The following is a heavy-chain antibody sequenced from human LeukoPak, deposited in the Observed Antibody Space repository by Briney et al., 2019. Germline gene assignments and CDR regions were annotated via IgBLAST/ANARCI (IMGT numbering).Heavy chain of an antibody. CDR2: IYHSGST. Sequence: SETLSLTCTVSGYSISSGYYWGWIRQPPGKGLEWIGSIYHSGSTYYNPSLKSRVTISVDTSKNRFSLKLSSVTAADTAVYYCARGVEGRGYSYGEFDYWGQGTLVTVSS. J-gene: IGHJ4*02. CDR1: GYSISSGYY. CDR3: ARGVEGRGYSYGEFDY. V-gene: IGHV4-38-2*02. D-gene: IGHD5-18*01.